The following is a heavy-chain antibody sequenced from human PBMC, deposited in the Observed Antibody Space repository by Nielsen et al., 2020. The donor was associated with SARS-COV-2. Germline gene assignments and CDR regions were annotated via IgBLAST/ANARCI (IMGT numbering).Heavy chain of an antibody. CDR1: GGTFSSYT. D-gene: IGHD6-19*01. Sequence: ASVKVSCKASGGTFSSYTISWVRQAPEQGLEWMGWMNPNSGNTGYAQKFQGRVTMTRNTSISTAYMELSSLRSEDTAVYYCARVSGWYGGVDYYYGMDVWGQGTTVTVSS. V-gene: IGHV1-8*02. J-gene: IGHJ6*02. CDR2: MNPNSGNT. CDR3: ARVSGWYGGVDYYYGMDV.